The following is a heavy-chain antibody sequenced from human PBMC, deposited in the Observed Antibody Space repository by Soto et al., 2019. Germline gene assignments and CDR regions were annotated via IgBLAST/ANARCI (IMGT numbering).Heavy chain of an antibody. D-gene: IGHD2-15*01. CDR3: ARSDCSSGSCPNWFDP. Sequence: EVQLVESGGGLVQPGGSLRLSCAASGFSVTYTYMSWIRQAPGKGLEWVSVIYSCGRTFYADSVRGRFTISRDEGKNTDYLPMHSLRPEDTAVYFCARSDCSSGSCPNWFDPWGQGTPVIVSS. CDR2: IYSCGRT. CDR1: GFSVTYTY. V-gene: IGHV3-66*01. J-gene: IGHJ5*02.